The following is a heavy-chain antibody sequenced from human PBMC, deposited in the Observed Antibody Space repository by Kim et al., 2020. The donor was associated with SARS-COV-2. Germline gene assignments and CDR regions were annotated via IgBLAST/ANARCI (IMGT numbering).Heavy chain of an antibody. J-gene: IGHJ5*02. Sequence: ASVKVSCKASGYTFTGYYMHWVRQAPGQGLEWMGRINPNSGGTNYAQKFQGRVTMTRDTSISTAYMELSRLRSDDTAVYYCARARLRLGTAMVTSHWFDPWGQGTLVTVSS. V-gene: IGHV1-2*06. CDR1: GYTFTGYY. D-gene: IGHD5-18*01. CDR3: ARARLRLGTAMVTSHWFDP. CDR2: INPNSGGT.